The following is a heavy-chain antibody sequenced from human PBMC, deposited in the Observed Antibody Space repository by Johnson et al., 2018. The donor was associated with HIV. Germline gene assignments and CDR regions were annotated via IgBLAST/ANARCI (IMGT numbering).Heavy chain of an antibody. J-gene: IGHJ3*02. Sequence: QVQLVESGGGVVQPGRSLRLSCAASGFTFSSYVMHWVRQAPGKGLEWVAVISYDGSNKYYADSVKGRFTISRDNSKNTLYLQMNSLRAEDTAVYYCARDQVMSGGYCSGGSCYAQPAGIWGQGKMVTVSS. V-gene: IGHV3-30*14. D-gene: IGHD2-15*01. CDR2: ISYDGSNK. CDR3: ARDQVMSGGYCSGGSCYAQPAGI. CDR1: GFTFSSYV.